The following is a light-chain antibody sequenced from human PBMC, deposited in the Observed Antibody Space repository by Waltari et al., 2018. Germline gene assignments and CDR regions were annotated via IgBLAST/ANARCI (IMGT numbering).Light chain of an antibody. CDR2: GKN. Sequence: SSELTQDPVVSVALGQTVRITCQGDSLRSYYASRYQQKPGQAPVLVIYGKNNRPSGIPDRFSGSSSGNTASLTITGAQAEDEADYYCNSRDSSGNHVVFGGGTKLTVL. CDR1: SLRSYY. CDR3: NSRDSSGNHVV. V-gene: IGLV3-19*01. J-gene: IGLJ2*01.